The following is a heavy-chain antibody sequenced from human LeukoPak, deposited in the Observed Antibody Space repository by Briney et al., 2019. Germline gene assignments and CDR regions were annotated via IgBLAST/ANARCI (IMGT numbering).Heavy chain of an antibody. Sequence: PSETLSLTCTVSGGSISSYYWSWIRQPPGKGLEWIGYIYYSGSTYYNPSLKSRVTISVDTSKNQFSLKLSSVTAADTAVYYCARVPFGYCSGGSCFSGYFDYWGQGTLVTVSS. CDR2: IYYSGST. CDR3: ARVPFGYCSGGSCFSGYFDY. J-gene: IGHJ4*02. CDR1: GGSISSYY. V-gene: IGHV4-30-4*01. D-gene: IGHD2-15*01.